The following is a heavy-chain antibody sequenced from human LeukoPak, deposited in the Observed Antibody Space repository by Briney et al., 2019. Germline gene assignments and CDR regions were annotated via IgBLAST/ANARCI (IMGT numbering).Heavy chain of an antibody. J-gene: IGHJ4*02. CDR1: GFTFSDYY. V-gene: IGHV3-11*01. CDR2: ISSSGSTI. Sequence: GGSLRLSCAASGFTFSDYYMSWIRQAPGKGLEWVSYISSSGSTIYYADSVKGRFTISRDNAKNSLYLQMNSLRAEDTAVYYCAGEVRAYDSSGYYLDYWGQGTLVTVSS. D-gene: IGHD3-22*01. CDR3: AGEVRAYDSSGYYLDY.